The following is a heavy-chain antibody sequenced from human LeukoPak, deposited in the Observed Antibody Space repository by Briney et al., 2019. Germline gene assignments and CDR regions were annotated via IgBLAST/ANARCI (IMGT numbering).Heavy chain of an antibody. Sequence: GASVKVSCKASGGTFSSYAISWVRQAPGQGLEWMGGIIPIFGTANYAQKFQGRVTITADESTSAAYMELSSLRSEDTAVCYCARAPNYYDSSGYWPLMYFDLWGRGTLVTVSS. CDR3: ARAPNYYDSSGYWPLMYFDL. D-gene: IGHD3-22*01. CDR1: GGTFSSYA. V-gene: IGHV1-69*13. CDR2: IIPIFGTA. J-gene: IGHJ2*01.